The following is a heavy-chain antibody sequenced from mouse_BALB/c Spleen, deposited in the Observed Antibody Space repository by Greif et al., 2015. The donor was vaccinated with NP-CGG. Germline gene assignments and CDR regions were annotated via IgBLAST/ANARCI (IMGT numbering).Heavy chain of an antibody. Sequence: QVQLQQSGPGLVQPSQSLSITCTVSGFSLTSYGVHWVRQSPGKGLEWLGVICSGGSTDYNAAFISRLSISKDNSKSQVFFKMNSLQANDTAIYYCASSYGSALSFAYWGQGTLVTVSA. CDR2: ICSGGST. V-gene: IGHV2-2*02. D-gene: IGHD2-2*01. CDR3: ASSYGSALSFAY. J-gene: IGHJ3*01. CDR1: GFSLTSYG.